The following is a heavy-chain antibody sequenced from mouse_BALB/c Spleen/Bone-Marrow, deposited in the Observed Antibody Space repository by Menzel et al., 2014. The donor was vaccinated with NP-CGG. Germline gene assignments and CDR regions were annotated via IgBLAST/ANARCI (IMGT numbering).Heavy chain of an antibody. D-gene: IGHD3-3*01. CDR3: AKNRRGTRAMDY. V-gene: IGHV2-5*01. Sequence: VQLQESGPGLVQSSQSLSITCTVSGFSLTNYGVHWVRQSPGKGLEWLGVIWRGGSTDYNAAFMSRLSITRDNSKSQVFLKMNSLQADDTAIYYCAKNRRGTRAMDYWGQGTSVTVSS. CDR2: IWRGGST. J-gene: IGHJ4*01. CDR1: GFSLTNYG.